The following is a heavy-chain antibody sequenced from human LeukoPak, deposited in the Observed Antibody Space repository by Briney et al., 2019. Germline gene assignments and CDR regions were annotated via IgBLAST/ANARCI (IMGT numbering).Heavy chain of an antibody. J-gene: IGHJ4*02. Sequence: NSSETLSLTCTVSGGSISSSSYYWGWIRQPPGKGLEWIGSIYYSGSTYYNPSLKSRVTISVDTSKNQFSLKLSSVTAADTAVYYCARVLADYFLDYWGQGTLVTVSS. CDR2: IYYSGST. CDR1: GGSISSSSYY. D-gene: IGHD2/OR15-2a*01. V-gene: IGHV4-39*07. CDR3: ARVLADYFLDY.